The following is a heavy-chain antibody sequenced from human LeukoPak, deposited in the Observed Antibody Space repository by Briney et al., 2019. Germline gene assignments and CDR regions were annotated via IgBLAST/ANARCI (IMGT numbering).Heavy chain of an antibody. V-gene: IGHV3-23*01. J-gene: IGHJ4*02. CDR2: ISGSGGST. CDR3: AKSYAAGIWYFDY. Sequence: GGSLRLSCAASGFTFSSYAMSWVRQAPGKGLEWVSAISGSGGSTYYAGSVKGRFTISRDNSKNTLYLQMNSLRAEDTAVYYCAKSYAAGIWYFDYWGQGTLVTVSS. CDR1: GFTFSSYA. D-gene: IGHD6-13*01.